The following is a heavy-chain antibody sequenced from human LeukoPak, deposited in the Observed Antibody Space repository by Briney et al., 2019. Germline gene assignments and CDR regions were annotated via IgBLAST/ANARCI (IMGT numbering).Heavy chain of an antibody. V-gene: IGHV3-30-3*02. Sequence: GRSLRLSCAASGFTFSSYAMHWVRQAPGKGLEWVAVISYDGSNKYYADSVKGRFTISRDNSKNTLYLQMNSLRAEDTAVYYCAKELKIAAAGPVGFDIWGKGKMVTVSS. J-gene: IGHJ3*02. CDR1: GFTFSSYA. D-gene: IGHD6-13*01. CDR3: AKELKIAAAGPVGFDI. CDR2: ISYDGSNK.